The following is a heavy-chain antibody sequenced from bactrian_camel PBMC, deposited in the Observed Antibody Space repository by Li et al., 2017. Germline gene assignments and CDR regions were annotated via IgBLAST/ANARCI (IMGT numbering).Heavy chain of an antibody. CDR1: GATQDIGC. CDR2: IDTSDDMSAYGT. D-gene: IGHD3*01. Sequence: HVQLVESGGESVQAGGSLRLSCVASGATQDIGCMGWFRQAPGKEREGVAHIDTSDDMSAYGTIYSDSVKGRFTISQDNAKNTVYLQMNSLQSEDTAVYYCAADQQPCGWRSLLASEYDYWGQGTQVTVS. J-gene: IGHJ4*01. V-gene: IGHV3-3*01. CDR3: AADQQPCGWRSLLASEYDY.